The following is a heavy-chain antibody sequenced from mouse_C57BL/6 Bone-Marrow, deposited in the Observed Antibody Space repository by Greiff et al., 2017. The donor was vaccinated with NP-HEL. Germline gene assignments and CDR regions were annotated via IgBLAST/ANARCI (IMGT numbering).Heavy chain of an antibody. CDR1: GYTFTSYW. Sequence: VQLQQSGTVLARPGASVKMSCKTSGYTFTSYWMHWVKQRPGQGLEWIGAIYPGNSDTSYNQKFKGKAKLTAVTSASTAYMELSSLTNEDSAVYYCTRVSYYGSSSYAMDYWGQGTSVTVSS. V-gene: IGHV1-5*01. CDR2: IYPGNSDT. J-gene: IGHJ4*01. CDR3: TRVSYYGSSSYAMDY. D-gene: IGHD1-1*01.